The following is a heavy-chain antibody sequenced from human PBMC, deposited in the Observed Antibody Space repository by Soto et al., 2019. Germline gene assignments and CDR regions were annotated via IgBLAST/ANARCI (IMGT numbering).Heavy chain of an antibody. CDR1: GGSISSSSYY. CDR2: IYYSGST. Sequence: SETLSLTCTVSGGSISSSSYYWGWIRQPPGKGLEWIGSIYYSGSTYYNPSLKSRVTISVDTSKNQFSLKLSSVTAADTAVYYCATPSYCSSTSCPFDYWGQGTLVTVSS. D-gene: IGHD2-2*01. CDR3: ATPSYCSSTSCPFDY. V-gene: IGHV4-39*01. J-gene: IGHJ4*02.